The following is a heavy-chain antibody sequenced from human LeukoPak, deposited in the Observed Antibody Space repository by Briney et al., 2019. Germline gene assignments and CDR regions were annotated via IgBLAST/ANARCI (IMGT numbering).Heavy chain of an antibody. V-gene: IGHV5-51*01. D-gene: IGHD5-12*01. Sequence: GDSLKISCKGSGYSFTSYWIGWVRQMPGKGLEWMGIIYPGDSDTRYSPSFQGQVTISADKSISPAYLQWSSLKASDTAMYYCARAGAATIRNYYYYGMDVWGQGTTVTVSS. J-gene: IGHJ6*02. CDR1: GYSFTSYW. CDR2: IYPGDSDT. CDR3: ARAGAATIRNYYYYGMDV.